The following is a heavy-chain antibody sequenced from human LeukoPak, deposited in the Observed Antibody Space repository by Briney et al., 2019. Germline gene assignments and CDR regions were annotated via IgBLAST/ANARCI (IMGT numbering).Heavy chain of an antibody. Sequence: SETLSLTCAVYGGSFSGYYWSWIRQPPGKGLEWIGEINHSGSTNYNPSLKSRVTISVDTSKNQFSLKLSSVTAADTAVYYCARRYDYVWGSYRYVAWFDPWGQGTLVTVSS. V-gene: IGHV4-34*01. J-gene: IGHJ5*02. CDR2: INHSGST. CDR1: GGSFSGYY. D-gene: IGHD3-16*02. CDR3: ARRYDYVWGSYRYVAWFDP.